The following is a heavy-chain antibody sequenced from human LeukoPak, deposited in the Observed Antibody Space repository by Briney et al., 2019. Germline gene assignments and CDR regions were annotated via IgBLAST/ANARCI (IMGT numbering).Heavy chain of an antibody. Sequence: SVKVSCKASGGTFSSYAISWVRQAPGQGLEWMGGIIPIFGTANYAQKFQGRVTITADESTSTAYMELSSLRSEDTAVYYCARLDGPTPKRDYGGNPSGRGYWGQGTLVTVSS. CDR2: IIPIFGTA. CDR3: ARLDGPTPKRDYGGNPSGRGY. J-gene: IGHJ4*02. D-gene: IGHD4-23*01. V-gene: IGHV1-69*13. CDR1: GGTFSSYA.